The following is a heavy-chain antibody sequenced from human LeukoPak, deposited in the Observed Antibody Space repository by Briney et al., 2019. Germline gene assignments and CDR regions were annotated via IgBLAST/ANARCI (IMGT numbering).Heavy chain of an antibody. CDR3: AREGETDAFDI. J-gene: IGHJ3*02. V-gene: IGHV3-48*01. CDR1: GFSFRDFW. Sequence: GGSLRLSCAASGFSFRDFWMTWVRQAPGKGLEWVSYISSSSSTIYYADSVKGRFTISRDNAKNSLYLQMNSLRAEDTAVYYCAREGETDAFDIWGQGTMVTVSS. CDR2: ISSSSSTI.